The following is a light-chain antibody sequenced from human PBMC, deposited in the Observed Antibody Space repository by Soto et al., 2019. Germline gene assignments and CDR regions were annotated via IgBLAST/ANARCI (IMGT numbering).Light chain of an antibody. J-gene: IGKJ2*01. CDR2: GAS. CDR3: EQYNSLPPLYT. Sequence: EIVMTQSPATLSVSPGEGATLSCRASQSVSHNLAWYQQKPGQAPRLLIYGASTRATGIPTRFSGSGSGTEFTLTISSLQSEDCAVYYCEQYNSLPPLYTFGQGTKLEIK. V-gene: IGKV3-15*01. CDR1: QSVSHN.